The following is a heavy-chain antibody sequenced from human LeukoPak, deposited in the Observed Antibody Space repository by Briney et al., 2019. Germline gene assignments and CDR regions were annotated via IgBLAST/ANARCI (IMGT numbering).Heavy chain of an antibody. D-gene: IGHD6-25*01. CDR2: LSAYYGNT. Sequence: GASVNLFCKASGYTFTSYCIRWVRQPPGQGLEWMGCLSAYYGNTNYAQKPQGRVTITTDTSKRTAYMQLRSLRSDDTAVYYCAQWMYRSVQNSIWFDPWGQGTLVTVSS. J-gene: IGHJ5*02. V-gene: IGHV1-18*01. CDR3: AQWMYRSVQNSIWFDP. CDR1: GYTFTSYC.